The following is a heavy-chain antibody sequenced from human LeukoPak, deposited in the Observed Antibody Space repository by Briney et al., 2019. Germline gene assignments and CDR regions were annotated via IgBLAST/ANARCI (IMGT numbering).Heavy chain of an antibody. CDR1: GGPISCYY. J-gene: IGHJ6*03. CDR3: ARGGVVVPAAIGPYYMDV. Sequence: SETLSLTCTVSGGPISCYYWSWIRQPPGRGLEWIQYIYYSGSTNYNPSLKSRVTISVDTSKNQFSLKLSSVTAADTAVYYCARGGVVVPAAIGPYYMDVWGKGTTVTVSS. CDR2: IYYSGST. D-gene: IGHD2-2*01. V-gene: IGHV4-59*01.